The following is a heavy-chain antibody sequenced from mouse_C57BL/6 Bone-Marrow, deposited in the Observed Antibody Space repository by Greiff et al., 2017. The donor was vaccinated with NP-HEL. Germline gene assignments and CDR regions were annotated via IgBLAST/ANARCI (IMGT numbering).Heavy chain of an antibody. Sequence: EVQLQQSGPELVKPGASVKISCKASGYTFTDYYMNWVKQSHGKSLEWIGDIIPNNGGTSYNQKFKGKATLTVDKSSSTAYMELRSLTSEDSAVYYCAHYGSSPFDYWGQGTTLTVSS. CDR1: GYTFTDYY. CDR2: IIPNNGGT. CDR3: AHYGSSPFDY. J-gene: IGHJ2*01. V-gene: IGHV1-26*01. D-gene: IGHD1-1*01.